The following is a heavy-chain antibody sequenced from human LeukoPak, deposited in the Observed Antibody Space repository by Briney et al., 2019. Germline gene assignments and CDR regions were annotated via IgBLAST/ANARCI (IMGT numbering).Heavy chain of an antibody. V-gene: IGHV3-48*02. J-gene: IGHJ4*02. D-gene: IGHD5-12*01. CDR2: INSISGEI. CDR3: ARDHGYAFDY. Sequence: GGSLSCTCVASGFTFYYFSMNWVGQAPGKGLEWVSYINSISGEIWYADSVKGRFTISRDDAKNSLYLQMNSLRDEDTAVYYCARDHGYAFDYWGQGTLVTVSS. CDR1: GFTFYYFS.